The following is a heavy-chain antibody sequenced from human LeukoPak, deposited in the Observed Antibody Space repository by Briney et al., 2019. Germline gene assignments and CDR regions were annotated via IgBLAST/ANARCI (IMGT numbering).Heavy chain of an antibody. CDR2: ISSSGSTI. J-gene: IGHJ4*02. V-gene: IGHV3-11*04. D-gene: IGHD4-17*01. CDR1: GFTFSDYY. Sequence: GGSLRLSCAAPGFTFSDYYMSWIRQAPGKGLEWVSYISSSGSTIYYADSVKGRFTISRDNAKNSLYLQMNSLRAEDTAMYYCVTETTVTGWGYWGQGTLVTVSS. CDR3: VTETTVTGWGY.